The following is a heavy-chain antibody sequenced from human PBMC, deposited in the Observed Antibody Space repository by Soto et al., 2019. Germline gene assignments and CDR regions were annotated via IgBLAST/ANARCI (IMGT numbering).Heavy chain of an antibody. D-gene: IGHD3-3*01. V-gene: IGHV4-39*01. Sequence: SETLSLTCTVSGGSISSSSYYWGWIRQPPGKGLEWIGSIYYSGSTYYNPSLRSRVTISVDTSKNQFSLKLSSVTAADTAVYYCASRLVTIFGVVTRDDAFDIRGQGTMVTVS. CDR2: IYYSGST. CDR3: ASRLVTIFGVVTRDDAFDI. J-gene: IGHJ3*02. CDR1: GGSISSSSYY.